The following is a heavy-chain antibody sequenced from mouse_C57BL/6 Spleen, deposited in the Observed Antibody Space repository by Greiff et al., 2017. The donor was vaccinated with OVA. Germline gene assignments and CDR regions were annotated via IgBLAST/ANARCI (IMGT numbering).Heavy chain of an antibody. D-gene: IGHD2-4*01. J-gene: IGHJ4*01. CDR2: IDPSDSET. CDR3: ARRDEYDGYYAMDY. Sequence: QVQLQQPGAELVRPGSSVKLSCKASGYTFTSYWMHWVKQRPIQGLEWIGNIDPSDSETHYNQKFKDKATLTVDKSSSTAYMQLSSLTSEDSAVYYCARRDEYDGYYAMDYWGQGTSVTVSS. V-gene: IGHV1-52*01. CDR1: GYTFTSYW.